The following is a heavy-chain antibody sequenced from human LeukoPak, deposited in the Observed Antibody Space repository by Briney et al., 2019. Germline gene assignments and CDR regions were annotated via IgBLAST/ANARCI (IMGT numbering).Heavy chain of an antibody. J-gene: IGHJ4*02. V-gene: IGHV3-33*01. D-gene: IGHD2-21*02. Sequence: PGGSLRLSCAASGFTFSSYGMHWVRQAPGKGLEWVAVIWYDGSNKYYADSVKGRFTISRDNSKNTLYLQMNSLRAEDTAVYYCARENLHIVVVTATAALDYWGQGTLVTVSS. CDR3: ARENLHIVVVTATAALDY. CDR2: IWYDGSNK. CDR1: GFTFSSYG.